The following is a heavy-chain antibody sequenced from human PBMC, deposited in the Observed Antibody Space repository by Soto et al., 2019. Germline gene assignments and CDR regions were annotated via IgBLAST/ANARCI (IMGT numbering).Heavy chain of an antibody. D-gene: IGHD3-22*01. CDR3: ARDHNTDGSGYRSDAFDI. CDR1: GGSISSGGYY. V-gene: IGHV4-31*03. J-gene: IGHJ3*02. Sequence: PSETLSLTCTVSGGSISSGGYYWSWIRQHPGKGLEWIGYIYYSGSTYYNPSLKSRVTISVDTSRNQFSLKLSSVTAADTAVYYCARDHNTDGSGYRSDAFDIWGQGTMVTVSS. CDR2: IYYSGST.